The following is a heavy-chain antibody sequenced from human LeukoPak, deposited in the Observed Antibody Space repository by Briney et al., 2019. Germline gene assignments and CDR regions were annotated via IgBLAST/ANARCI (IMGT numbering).Heavy chain of an antibody. CDR2: INPSGGST. D-gene: IGHD1-1*01. CDR3: ARGGSYNWNDVAIAFDI. J-gene: IGHJ3*02. V-gene: IGHV1-46*01. Sequence: ASVKVSCKASGYTFTSYYMHWVRQAPGQGLEWMGIINPSGGSTSYAQKFQGRVTMTRDTSTSTVYMELSSLRSEDTAVYYCARGGSYNWNDVAIAFDIWGQGTMVTVSS. CDR1: GYTFTSYY.